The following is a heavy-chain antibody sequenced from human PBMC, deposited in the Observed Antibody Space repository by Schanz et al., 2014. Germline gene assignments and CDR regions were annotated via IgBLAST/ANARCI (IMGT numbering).Heavy chain of an antibody. V-gene: IGHV1-46*03. J-gene: IGHJ4*02. Sequence: QVQLVQSGAEVKKPGASVRVSCKASGYIFTSYYIHWVRQAPGQGLEWMGTINPSDGSTSYAQNFLDRVTMTRDTSTSTVYMDLTSLTSDDTAVYYCAQARGSGIHPAGDFWGQGPLVTVSS. CDR1: GYIFTSYY. CDR2: INPSDGST. CDR3: AQARGSGIHPAGDF. D-gene: IGHD3-10*01.